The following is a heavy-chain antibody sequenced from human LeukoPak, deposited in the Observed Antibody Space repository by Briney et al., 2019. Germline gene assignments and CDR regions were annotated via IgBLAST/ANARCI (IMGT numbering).Heavy chain of an antibody. V-gene: IGHV1-2*02. CDR2: INPNSGGT. D-gene: IGHD3-10*01. CDR1: GYTFTDYY. J-gene: IGHJ4*02. CDR3: ASFGSGKYYRFGS. Sequence: ASVKVSCKASGYTFTDYYMNWVRQAPGQGLEWMGWINPNSGGTNYAQKFQGRVTMTRDTSISTAYMEVSKLRSDDTAVYYCASFGSGKYYRFGSWGQGTLVTVSS.